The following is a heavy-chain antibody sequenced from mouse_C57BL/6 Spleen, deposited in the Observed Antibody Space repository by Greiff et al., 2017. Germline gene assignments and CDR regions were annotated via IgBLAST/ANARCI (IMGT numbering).Heavy chain of an antibody. Sequence: VQLQQSGPGLVQPSQSLSITCTVSGFSLTSYGVHWVRQSPGKGLEWLGVIWSGGSTDYNAAFISRLSISKDNSKSQVFFKMNSLQADDTAIYYCARGVVATPFAYWGQGTLGTVSA. D-gene: IGHD1-1*01. CDR3: ARGVVATPFAY. CDR1: GFSLTSYG. CDR2: IWSGGST. J-gene: IGHJ3*01. V-gene: IGHV2-2*01.